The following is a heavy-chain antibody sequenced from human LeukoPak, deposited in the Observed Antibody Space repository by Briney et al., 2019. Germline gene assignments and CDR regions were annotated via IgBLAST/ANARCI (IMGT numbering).Heavy chain of an antibody. Sequence: PGGSLRLSCAASGFTFDDYGMSWVRQAPGKGLEWVSYISSSSSTIYYADSVKGRFTISRDNAKNSLYLQMNSLRAEDTAVYYCARDLYYDYVWGSYRYPAGLFGPFDYWGQGTLVTVSS. J-gene: IGHJ4*02. D-gene: IGHD3-16*02. V-gene: IGHV3-48*01. CDR1: GFTFDDYG. CDR2: ISSSSSTI. CDR3: ARDLYYDYVWGSYRYPAGLFGPFDY.